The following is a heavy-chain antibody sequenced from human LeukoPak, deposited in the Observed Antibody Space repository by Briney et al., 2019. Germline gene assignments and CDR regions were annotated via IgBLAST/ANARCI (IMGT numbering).Heavy chain of an antibody. J-gene: IGHJ5*02. V-gene: IGHV3-30*04. CDR2: ISDDGNIV. Sequence: GRSLRLSCAASGFTFSAYAMHWVRQAPGKGLEWMAVISDDGNIVQYVDSVKGRFTISRDNSKNTLYLQMNSLRPEDTAVYYCARARTIDCSGTSCRRFDPWGQVTLVTVSS. D-gene: IGHD2-2*01. CDR1: GFTFSAYA. CDR3: ARARTIDCSGTSCRRFDP.